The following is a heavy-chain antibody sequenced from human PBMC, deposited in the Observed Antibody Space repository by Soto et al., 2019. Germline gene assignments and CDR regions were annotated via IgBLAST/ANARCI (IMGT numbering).Heavy chain of an antibody. CDR3: ARGPDDSDVPRWDH. Sequence: QVQLVQSGPEVRKPGASVRLSCATSGYNFIQYYIHWVRQAPGQGLEWMGIINLRGGTTEYAHKFRGRVTVTGDTSTRTAYMELSSLRSEDTTVYFCARGPDDSDVPRWDHWGQGTLITVSS. J-gene: IGHJ4*02. CDR1: GYNFIQYY. V-gene: IGHV1-46*01. D-gene: IGHD4-17*01. CDR2: INLRGGTT.